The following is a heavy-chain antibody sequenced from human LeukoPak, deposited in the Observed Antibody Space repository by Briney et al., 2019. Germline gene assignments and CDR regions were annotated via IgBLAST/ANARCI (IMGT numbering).Heavy chain of an antibody. CDR1: GFTFDDYT. D-gene: IGHD6-19*01. J-gene: IGHJ6*02. CDR3: AKDLGGIAVAVNDYYYGMDV. V-gene: IGHV3-43*01. CDR2: ISWDGGST. Sequence: GGSLRLSCAASGFTFDDYTMHWVRQAPGKGLEWVPLISWDGGSTYYADSVKGRFTISRDNSKNSLYLQMNSLRTEDTALYYCAKDLGGIAVAVNDYYYGMDVWGQGTTVTVSS.